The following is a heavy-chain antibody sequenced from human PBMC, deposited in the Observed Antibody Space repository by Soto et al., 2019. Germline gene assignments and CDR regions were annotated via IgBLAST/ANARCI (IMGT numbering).Heavy chain of an antibody. CDR1: GVTFSDHY. V-gene: IGHV3-72*01. CDR3: CILEGA. J-gene: IGHJ4*02. CDR2: SRNKAKSYST. D-gene: IGHD2-21*01. Sequence: EVQLVESGGGLVQPGGSLTLSCAVSGVTFSDHYMEWVRQAPGKGLEWVARSRNKAKSYSTDFAASVKGRFTISRDESKNSLYLQTNSLKPEDTAVYYCCILEGAWGRGTLVTVSS.